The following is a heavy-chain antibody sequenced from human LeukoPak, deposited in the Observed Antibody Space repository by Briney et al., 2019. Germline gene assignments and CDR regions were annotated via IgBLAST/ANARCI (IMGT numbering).Heavy chain of an antibody. CDR1: GYSFSNYG. Sequence: GASVKVSCKTSGYSFSNYGIIWVRQAPGQGLEWMGRIGRVTSNSGDVTYAPKFQDRVTMTTDTSTTTAYMELRSLRFDDTAVYFCARYNSLFRGVTTSDYWGQGTLVTVSS. CDR2: IGRVTSNSGDV. J-gene: IGHJ4*02. CDR3: ARYNSLFRGVTTSDY. V-gene: IGHV1-18*01. D-gene: IGHD3-10*01.